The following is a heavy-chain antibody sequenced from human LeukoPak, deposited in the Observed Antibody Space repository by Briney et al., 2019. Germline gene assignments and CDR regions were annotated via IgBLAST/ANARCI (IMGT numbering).Heavy chain of an antibody. D-gene: IGHD6-19*01. CDR3: AKVTAVASTGALDY. CDR1: GGSFSGYY. CDR2: INSDGSST. Sequence: ETLALTCAVYGGSFSGYYWSWIRQPPGKGLVWVSRINSDGSSTTYADSVKGRFTISRDNAKNTLYLQMNSLRADDTAVYYCAKVTAVASTGALDYWGQGTLVTVSS. V-gene: IGHV3-74*01. J-gene: IGHJ4*02.